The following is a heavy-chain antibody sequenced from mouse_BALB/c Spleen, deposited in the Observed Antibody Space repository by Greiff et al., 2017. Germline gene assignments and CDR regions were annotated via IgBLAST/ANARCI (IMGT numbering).Heavy chain of an antibody. V-gene: IGHV14-4*02. Sequence: EVQLQQSGAELVRPGASVKLSCTASGFNIKDYYMHWVQQRPEQGLEWIGWIDPDNGDTEYAPKFQGKATMTANTSSNTAYLQLSSLTSEDTAVYCCNAESTGFDYWGQGTTLTVSS. CDR1: GFNIKDYY. CDR2: IDPDNGDT. J-gene: IGHJ2*01. CDR3: NAESTGFDY.